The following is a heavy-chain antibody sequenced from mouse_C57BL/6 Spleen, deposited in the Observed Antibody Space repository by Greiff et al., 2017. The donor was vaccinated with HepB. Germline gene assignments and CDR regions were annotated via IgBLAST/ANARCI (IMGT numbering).Heavy chain of an antibody. Sequence: LQQPGAELVRPGSSVKLSCKASGYTFTSYWMDWVKQRPGQGLEWIGNIYPSDSETHYNQKFKDKATLTVDKSSSTAYMQLSSLTSEDSAVYYCARDYYGSSSYYAMDYWGQGTSVTVSS. J-gene: IGHJ4*01. CDR2: IYPSDSET. V-gene: IGHV1-61*01. CDR3: ARDYYGSSSYYAMDY. D-gene: IGHD1-1*01. CDR1: GYTFTSYW.